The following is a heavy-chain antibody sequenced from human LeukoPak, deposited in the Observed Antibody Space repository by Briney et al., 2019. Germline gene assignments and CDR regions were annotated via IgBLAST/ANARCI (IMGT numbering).Heavy chain of an antibody. V-gene: IGHV3-30*04. Sequence: PGGSLRLSCAASGFTFSSYAMHWVRQAPGKGLEWVAVITYDGSNKYYADSVKGRFTISRDNTKNTLYLQMNSLRAEDTAVYYCARDSSSWGPYYYYYLDVWGKGTTVTVSS. CDR1: GFTFSSYA. CDR3: ARDSSSWGPYYYYYLDV. D-gene: IGHD6-13*01. J-gene: IGHJ6*03. CDR2: ITYDGSNK.